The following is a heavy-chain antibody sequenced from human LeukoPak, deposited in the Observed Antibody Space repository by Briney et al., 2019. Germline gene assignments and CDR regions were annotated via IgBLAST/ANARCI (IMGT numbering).Heavy chain of an antibody. CDR3: AITRRDTIFDH. CDR2: VYHSGTT. Sequence: PSETLSLTCTVSGGSISYHYCNWIRQPPGKGLEWIGYVYHSGTTNYNPSLKSRVTTSLDTSKNHFSLRLNSLTAADTAVYYCAITRRDTIFDHWGQGALVSVSS. J-gene: IGHJ4*02. D-gene: IGHD5-18*01. V-gene: IGHV4-59*11. CDR1: GGSISYHY.